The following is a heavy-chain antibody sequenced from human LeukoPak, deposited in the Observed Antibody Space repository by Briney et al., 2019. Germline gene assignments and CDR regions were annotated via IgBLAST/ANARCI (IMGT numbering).Heavy chain of an antibody. CDR1: GGSISSYY. J-gene: IGHJ3*02. Sequence: SETLSLTCTVSGGSISSYYWSWIRQPPGKGLEWIGSIYHSGSTYYNPSLKSRVTISVDTSKNQFSLKLSSVTAADTAVHYCARDWDAFDIWGQGTMVTVSS. CDR3: ARDWDAFDI. V-gene: IGHV4-59*12. CDR2: IYHSGST.